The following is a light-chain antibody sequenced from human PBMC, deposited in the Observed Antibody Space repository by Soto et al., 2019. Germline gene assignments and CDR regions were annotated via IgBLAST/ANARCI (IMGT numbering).Light chain of an antibody. CDR2: GAS. V-gene: IGKV3-15*01. J-gene: IGKJ1*01. CDR1: QSVGSD. CDR3: QQYNNWPPWT. Sequence: EIVMTQSPATLSVSPGERAALYCRASQSVGSDLAWYQQKPGQAPRLLVYGASTRATGIPARFSGSGSGTEFTLTISSLQSEDFAVYYCQQYNNWPPWTFGQGTKVEIK.